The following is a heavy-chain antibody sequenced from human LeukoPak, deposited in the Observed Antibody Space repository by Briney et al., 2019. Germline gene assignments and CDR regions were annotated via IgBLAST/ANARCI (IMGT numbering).Heavy chain of an antibody. V-gene: IGHV3-48*04. Sequence: GGSLRLSCAASGFTFSSYGMNWVRQAPGKGLEWISYISSDSSTIYYADSVKGRFTISRDNAKNSLYLQMNSLRAEDTAVYYCAKSPPGGQWLVPVDYWGQGTLVTVSS. CDR1: GFTFSSYG. D-gene: IGHD6-19*01. J-gene: IGHJ4*02. CDR2: ISSDSSTI. CDR3: AKSPPGGQWLVPVDY.